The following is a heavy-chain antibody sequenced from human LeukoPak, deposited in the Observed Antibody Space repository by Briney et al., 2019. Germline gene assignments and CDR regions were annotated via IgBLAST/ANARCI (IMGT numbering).Heavy chain of an antibody. Sequence: ASVKVSCKASGYTFTSYGISWVRQAPGQGLEWMGWISAYNGNTNYAQKLQGRVTMTTDTSTSTAYMELRSLRSDDTAVYYCARGPTPYYYDSSGPLGLWHYWGQGTLVTVSS. J-gene: IGHJ4*02. CDR2: ISAYNGNT. CDR3: ARGPTPYYYDSSGPLGLWHY. CDR1: GYTFTSYG. D-gene: IGHD3-22*01. V-gene: IGHV1-18*01.